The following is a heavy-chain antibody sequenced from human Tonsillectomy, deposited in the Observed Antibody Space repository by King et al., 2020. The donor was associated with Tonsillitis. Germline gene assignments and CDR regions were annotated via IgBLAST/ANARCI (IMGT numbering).Heavy chain of an antibody. Sequence: VQLVESGGGLVQPGRSLRLSCAASGFTFDHYAMHWVRQAPGKGLEWVSGISWNSGSIGYPDSVKGRFTISSDNAKNSLYLQMNSLRAEDTALYYCAKDTPGGWLQLDYWGQGTLVTVSS. CDR3: AKDTPGGWLQLDY. J-gene: IGHJ4*02. D-gene: IGHD5-24*01. CDR2: ISWNSGSI. CDR1: GFTFDHYA. V-gene: IGHV3-9*01.